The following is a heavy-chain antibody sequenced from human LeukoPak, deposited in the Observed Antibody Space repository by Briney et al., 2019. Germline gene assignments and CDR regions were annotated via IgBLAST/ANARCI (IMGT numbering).Heavy chain of an antibody. Sequence: GESLKISCKGPRHNFMNYWIAWVRQAPGKGLEWMGIIYPSDSESRYSPSFQGQVTFTADTSTETAYLQWSSLKASDTAIYYCARAWSCSGGSCYAEDWGQGTLVTVSS. CDR1: RHNFMNYW. D-gene: IGHD2-15*01. CDR2: IYPSDSES. CDR3: ARAWSCSGGSCYAED. J-gene: IGHJ4*02. V-gene: IGHV5-51*01.